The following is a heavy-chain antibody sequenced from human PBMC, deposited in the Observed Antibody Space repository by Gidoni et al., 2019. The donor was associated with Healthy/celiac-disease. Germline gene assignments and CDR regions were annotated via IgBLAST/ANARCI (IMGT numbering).Heavy chain of an antibody. CDR3: ARGGGIRFLEWTTYYYYYMDV. D-gene: IGHD3-3*01. CDR2: INHSGST. CDR1: GRSFPGYY. V-gene: IGHV4-34*01. Sequence: VQLQQLRAGLLNTSETLSLTCAVHGRSFPGYYWTLIRQAPGKGLEWIGEINHSGSTNYNPSLKRRVTISVDTSKHQFSLKLSSVTAADTAVYYCARGGGIRFLEWTTYYYYYMDVWGKGTTVTVSS. J-gene: IGHJ6*03.